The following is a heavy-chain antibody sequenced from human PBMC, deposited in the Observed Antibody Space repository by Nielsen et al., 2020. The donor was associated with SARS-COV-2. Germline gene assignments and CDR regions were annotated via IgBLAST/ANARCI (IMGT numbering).Heavy chain of an antibody. Sequence: GESLKISCVASGFTFSSHAFSWVRQAPGKGLEWVSGISGNDNSTFYADSVKGRFTISRDNAKNSLYLQMNSLRAEDTAVYYCARGGSSGWDWYFDLWGRGTLVTVSS. J-gene: IGHJ2*01. V-gene: IGHV3-23*01. CDR2: ISGNDNST. CDR3: ARGGSSGWDWYFDL. D-gene: IGHD6-19*01. CDR1: GFTFSSHA.